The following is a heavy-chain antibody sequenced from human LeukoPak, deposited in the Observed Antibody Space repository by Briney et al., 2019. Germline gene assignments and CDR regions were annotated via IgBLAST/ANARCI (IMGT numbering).Heavy chain of an antibody. V-gene: IGHV1-24*01. CDR1: GYTLTELS. CDR2: FDPEDGET. Sequence: ASVEVSCKVSGYTLTELSMHWVRQAPGKGLEWMGGFDPEDGETIYAQKFQGRVTMTEDTSTDTAYMELSSLRSEDTAVYYCATVVGATGGLFDYWGQGTLVTVSS. D-gene: IGHD1-26*01. J-gene: IGHJ4*02. CDR3: ATVVGATGGLFDY.